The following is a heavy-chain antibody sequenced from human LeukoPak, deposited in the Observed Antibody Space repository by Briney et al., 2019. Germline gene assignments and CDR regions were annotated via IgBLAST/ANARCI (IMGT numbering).Heavy chain of an antibody. CDR2: IYIGVST. D-gene: IGHD1-26*01. Sequence: GGSLRLSCAASGFTVSSNYMSWGRQAPGKGLGWVSVIYIGVSTDYTDSVKGRFTIFRDNSKNTLYIQLNSLRAEDRAVYYCAREEYSGSYRYWGQGTLVTVSS. CDR1: GFTVSSNY. J-gene: IGHJ4*02. CDR3: AREEYSGSYRY. V-gene: IGHV3-66*02.